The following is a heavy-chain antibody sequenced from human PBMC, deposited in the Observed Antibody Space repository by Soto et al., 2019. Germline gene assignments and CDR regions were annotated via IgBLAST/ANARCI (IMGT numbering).Heavy chain of an antibody. V-gene: IGHV1-69*13. CDR2: IIPIFGTA. J-gene: IGHJ4*02. D-gene: IGHD1-26*01. Sequence: AASVKVSCKASGGTFSSYAISWVRQAPGQGLEWMGGIIPIFGTANYAQKFQGRVTITADESTSTAYMELSSLRSEDTAVYYCARPAVGATGYFDYWGQGTLVTVSS. CDR1: GGTFSSYA. CDR3: ARPAVGATGYFDY.